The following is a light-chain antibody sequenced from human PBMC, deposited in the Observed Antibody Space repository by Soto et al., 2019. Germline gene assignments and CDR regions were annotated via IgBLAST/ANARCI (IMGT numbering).Light chain of an antibody. CDR2: DNN. CDR1: SSNIGAGYD. CDR3: QSYDSSLSGWV. Sequence: QSVLTQPPSVSGAPGQRVTISCTGSSSNIGAGYDVHWYQQLPGTAPKLLIYDNNNRPSGVPDRFSGSKSGTSASLAITGLQPEDEADYYCQSYDSSLSGWVFGGGTKVTVL. V-gene: IGLV1-40*01. J-gene: IGLJ3*02.